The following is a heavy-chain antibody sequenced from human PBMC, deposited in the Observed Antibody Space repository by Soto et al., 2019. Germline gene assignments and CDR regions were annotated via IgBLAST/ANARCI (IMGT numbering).Heavy chain of an antibody. CDR1: GGLISKYS. J-gene: IGHJ4*01. CDR2: VLPISGTT. V-gene: IGHV1-69*06. Sequence: QVQLVQSGAEVRKPGSSVKVSCKTSGGLISKYSFNWVRQAPGQGLEWMEGVLPISGTTDYAQKFQGKLTITDDRSTSTVYMELSRLRSDDTANYYCATIRVRGGPLRFEDGGQGMLISVSS. CDR3: ATIRVRGGPLRFED. D-gene: IGHD5-12*01.